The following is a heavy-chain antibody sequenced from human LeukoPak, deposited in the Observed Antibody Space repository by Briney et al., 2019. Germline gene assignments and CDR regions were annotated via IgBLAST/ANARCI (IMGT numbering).Heavy chain of an antibody. CDR2: INAGNGNT. CDR3: ARDRRTSQSPLFWNY. J-gene: IGHJ4*02. Sequence: ASVKVSCKASGYTFTSYAMHWVRQAPGQRLEWMGWINAGNGNTEYSQKFQGRVTITRDSSASTAYMELSSLRSEDTAVYYCARDRRTSQSPLFWNYWGQGTLVTVSS. CDR1: GYTFTSYA. D-gene: IGHD3-3*01. V-gene: IGHV1-3*01.